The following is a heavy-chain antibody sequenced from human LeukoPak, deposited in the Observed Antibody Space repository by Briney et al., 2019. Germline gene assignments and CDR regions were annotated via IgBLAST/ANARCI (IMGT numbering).Heavy chain of an antibody. D-gene: IGHD5-12*01. CDR2: IKQDGSEK. J-gene: IGHJ4*02. CDR1: GFTFSSYW. V-gene: IGHV3-7*01. Sequence: PGGSRRPSCAASGFTFSSYWMSWVRQAPGKGLEWVANIKQDGSEKYYVDSVKGRFTISRDNAKNSLYLQMNSLRAEDTAVYYCASPRGYGYYFDYWGQGTLVTVSS. CDR3: ASPRGYGYYFDY.